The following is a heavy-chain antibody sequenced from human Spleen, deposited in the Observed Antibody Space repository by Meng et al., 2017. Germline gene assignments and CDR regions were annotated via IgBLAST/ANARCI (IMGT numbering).Heavy chain of an antibody. Sequence: QVQLQQGGAGPLKPPETLSLTCAVYGGSFSGDHWSWIRQPPGKGLEWIGEINHSGSTNYNPSLKSRVTISLDKSKNQFSLNVNSVTAADTAVYYCVRNEGYSFGAWGQGTLVTVSS. CDR2: INHSGST. CDR3: VRNEGYSFGA. CDR1: GGSFSGDH. D-gene: IGHD2-21*01. J-gene: IGHJ5*02. V-gene: IGHV4-34*01.